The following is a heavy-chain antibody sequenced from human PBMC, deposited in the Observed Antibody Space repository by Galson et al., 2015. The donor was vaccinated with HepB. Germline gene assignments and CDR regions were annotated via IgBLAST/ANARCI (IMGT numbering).Heavy chain of an antibody. V-gene: IGHV4-39*01. Sequence: LSLTCTVSGGSISSSSYSWGWIRQPPGKGLEWIGSIYYSGSTYYNPSLKSRVTMSVGTSKNQFSLKLSSVTAADMAVYYCARHLRGYCSSPSCHSDYWGQGTLVTVSS. D-gene: IGHD2-2*01. CDR2: IYYSGST. J-gene: IGHJ4*02. CDR3: ARHLRGYCSSPSCHSDY. CDR1: GGSISSSSYS.